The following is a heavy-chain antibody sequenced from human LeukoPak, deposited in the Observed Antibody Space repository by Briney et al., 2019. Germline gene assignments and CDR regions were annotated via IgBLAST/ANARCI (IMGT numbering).Heavy chain of an antibody. V-gene: IGHV3-15*01. J-gene: IGHJ5*02. D-gene: IGHD3-10*01. CDR1: GFTFSNAW. CDR2: IKSKTDGGTT. CDR3: TTAYYYGTGGAHH. Sequence: GESLRLSCAASGFTFSNAWMSWVRQAPGKGLEWVGHIKSKTDGGTTDYAAPVKGRFTISRDDSKDTLYLQVNNLKTEDTAVYYCTTAYYYGTGGAHHWGQGTLVTVSS.